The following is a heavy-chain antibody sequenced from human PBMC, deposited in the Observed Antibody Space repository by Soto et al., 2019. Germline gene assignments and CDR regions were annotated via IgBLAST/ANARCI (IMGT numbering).Heavy chain of an antibody. CDR3: ARELRYFDRLNWFDP. Sequence: ASVNVSCKASGYTFTSYGISWVRQAPGQGLEWMGWISAYNGNTNYAQKLQGRVTMTTDTSTSTAYMELRSLRSDDTAVYYCARELRYFDRLNWFDPWGQGTLVTVSS. CDR2: ISAYNGNT. J-gene: IGHJ5*02. CDR1: GYTFTSYG. V-gene: IGHV1-18*01. D-gene: IGHD3-9*01.